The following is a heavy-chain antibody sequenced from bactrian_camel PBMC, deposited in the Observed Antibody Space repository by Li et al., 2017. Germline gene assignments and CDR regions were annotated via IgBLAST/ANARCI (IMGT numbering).Heavy chain of an antibody. J-gene: IGHJ4*01. CDR1: GFTFSLWT. Sequence: HVQLVESGGRLVQPGGSLRLSCTASGFTFSLWTMSWIRQAPGKGLEWVSHIGSDGLDTHYTNAVKGRFTISRDNAKNTLYLQLASVKPEDTAMYYCALWKPRGTGGIADVEDNIWGQGTQVTVS. CDR3: ALWKPRGTGGIADVEDNI. CDR2: IGSDGLDT. D-gene: IGHD3*01. V-gene: IGHV3S6*01.